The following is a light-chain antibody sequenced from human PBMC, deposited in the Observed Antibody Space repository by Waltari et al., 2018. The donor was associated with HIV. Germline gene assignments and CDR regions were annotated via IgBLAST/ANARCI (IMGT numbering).Light chain of an antibody. CDR1: TGPVPSGHY. CDR3: LLSYSGTRV. CDR2: DTN. J-gene: IGLJ3*02. V-gene: IGLV7-46*01. Sequence: QAVVTQEPSLPVSPGGIVTLTCCSSTGPVPSGHYPYWFQQKPGHPPRTLIYDTNTKHSWTPARFSGSLLGGKAALTLSGAQPEDEAEYYCLLSYSGTRVFGGGTKLTVL.